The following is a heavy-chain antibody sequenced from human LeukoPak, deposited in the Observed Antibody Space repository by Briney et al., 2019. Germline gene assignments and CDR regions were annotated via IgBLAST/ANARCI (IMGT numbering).Heavy chain of an antibody. Sequence: SVKVSCKASGGTFSSYAISWVRQAPGQGLEWMGGIISIFGTANYAQKFQGRVTITADETTSTAYMELSSLRSEVTAVYYCARGRSSYYEILTGPNYFDYWGQGTLVTVSS. J-gene: IGHJ4*02. CDR3: ARGRSSYYEILTGPNYFDY. CDR1: GGTFSSYA. CDR2: IISIFGTA. D-gene: IGHD3-9*01. V-gene: IGHV1-69*13.